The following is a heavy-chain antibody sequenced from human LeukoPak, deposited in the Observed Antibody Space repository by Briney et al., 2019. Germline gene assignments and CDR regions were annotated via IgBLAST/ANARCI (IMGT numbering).Heavy chain of an antibody. CDR2: IYPGDSDT. CDR3: ASTVTIFGVAVGDAFDI. D-gene: IGHD3-3*01. CDR1: GYSFTSYW. J-gene: IGHJ3*02. Sequence: GESLKISCKGSGYSFTSYWIGWVRQMPGKGLEWMGIIYPGDSDTRYSPSFQGQVTISADKSISTAYLQWSSLKASDTAMYYCASTVTIFGVAVGDAFDIWGQGTMVTVSS. V-gene: IGHV5-51*01.